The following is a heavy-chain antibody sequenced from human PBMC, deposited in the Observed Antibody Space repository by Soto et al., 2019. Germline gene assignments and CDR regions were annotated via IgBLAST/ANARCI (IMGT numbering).Heavy chain of an antibody. J-gene: IGHJ6*02. CDR1: GYSFTSLD. D-gene: IGHD1-26*01. Sequence: ASVKVSCKASGYSFTSLDINWVRQTAGQGLEWMGWISAYNGNTNYAQKLQGRVTMTTDTSTSTAYMELRSLRSDDTAVYYCAKVGVGATNYYYYGMDVWGQGTTVTVSS. CDR3: AKVGVGATNYYYYGMDV. CDR2: ISAYNGNT. V-gene: IGHV1-18*01.